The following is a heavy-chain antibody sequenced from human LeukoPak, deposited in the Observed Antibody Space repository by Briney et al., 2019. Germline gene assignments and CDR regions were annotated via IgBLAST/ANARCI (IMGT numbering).Heavy chain of an antibody. CDR2: IRYDGGDK. V-gene: IGHV3-30*02. CDR1: GFRFRNYG. Sequence: GGSLRLSCAASGFRFRNYGMHWVRQAPGKGLDWVTFIRYDGGDKSYADSVKGRFTVSRDNSKNTLSLQLNSLRPDDTAVYYCAKDIRLTNDYYYYMDVWGKGTMVTVSS. D-gene: IGHD2-21*01. CDR3: AKDIRLTNDYYYYMDV. J-gene: IGHJ6*03.